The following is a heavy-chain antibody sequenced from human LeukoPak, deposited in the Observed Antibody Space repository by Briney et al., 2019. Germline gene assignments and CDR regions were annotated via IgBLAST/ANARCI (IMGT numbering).Heavy chain of an antibody. CDR3: VRDPGVY. J-gene: IGHJ4*02. CDR1: GXTFSGYW. Sequence: GGSLRLSCAASGXTFSGYWMHWVRQAPGKGLMWVSRIKGDGSYTDYADSVEGRFTISRDNTKSTLYLQMNSLRIEDTAVYYCVRDPGVYWGQGTLVTVSS. V-gene: IGHV3-74*01. CDR2: IKGDGSYT. D-gene: IGHD2-8*01.